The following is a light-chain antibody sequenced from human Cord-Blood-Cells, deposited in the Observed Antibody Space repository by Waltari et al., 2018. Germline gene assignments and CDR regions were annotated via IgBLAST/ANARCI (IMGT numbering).Light chain of an antibody. J-gene: IGKJ1*01. CDR1: QSISSY. V-gene: IGKV1-39*01. CDR3: QQSYSTPWT. CDR2: AAS. Sequence: DIQMTQSPSSLSASVGDRVTITCRASQSISSYLNWYQQKPGKAPKLLIDAASSVQSGVPSRFSGSGSGTDFTLTISSLQAEDFATYYGQQSYSTPWTFGQGTRVEIK.